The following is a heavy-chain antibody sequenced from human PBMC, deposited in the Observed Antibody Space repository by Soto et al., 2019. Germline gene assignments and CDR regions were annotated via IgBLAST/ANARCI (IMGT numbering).Heavy chain of an antibody. CDR2: INDDGIST. CDR1: GFTFSMYW. V-gene: IGHV3-74*01. D-gene: IGHD1-1*01. CDR3: TRGPRSTSTGTGAF. Sequence: GGSLRLSCAASGFTFSMYWMHWVRQVPGKGPEWVSRINDDGISTNYADSVKGRFTISRDNAKNTLYLQMNALRVEDTAVYYCTRGPRSTSTGTGAFWGQGTLVTVCS. J-gene: IGHJ4*02.